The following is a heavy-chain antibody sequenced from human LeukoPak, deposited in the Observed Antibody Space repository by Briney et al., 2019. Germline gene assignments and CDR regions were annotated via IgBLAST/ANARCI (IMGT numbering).Heavy chain of an antibody. J-gene: IGHJ4*02. D-gene: IGHD6-13*01. V-gene: IGHV3-21*01. CDR1: GFTFSSYS. Sequence: GGSLRLSCAASGFTFSSYSVNWVRQAPGKGLEWVSSISSSSSYIYYADSVKGRFTISRDNAKNSLYLQMNSLRAEDTAVYYCAREVAAAGIDYWGQGTLVTVSS. CDR2: ISSSSSYI. CDR3: AREVAAAGIDY.